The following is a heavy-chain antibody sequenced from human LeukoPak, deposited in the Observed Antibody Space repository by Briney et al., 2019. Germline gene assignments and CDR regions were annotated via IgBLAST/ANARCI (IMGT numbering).Heavy chain of an antibody. J-gene: IGHJ5*02. V-gene: IGHV1-18*04. CDR2: ISAYNGNT. Sequence: ASVKVSCKASGYTFTSHGISWVRQAPGQGLEWMGWISAYNGNTNYAQKLQGRVTMTTDTSTSTAYMELRSLRSDDTAVYYCARDFVRFGELPSLPWFDPWGQGTLVTVSS. CDR3: ARDFVRFGELPSLPWFDP. CDR1: GYTFTSHG. D-gene: IGHD3-10*01.